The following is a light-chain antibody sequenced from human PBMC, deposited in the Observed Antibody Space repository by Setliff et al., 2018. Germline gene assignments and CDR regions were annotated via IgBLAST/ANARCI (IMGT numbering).Light chain of an antibody. Sequence: QSALTQPRSVSGSPGQSVTISCTGTSSDVGGYNYVSWYQQHPGKAPELMIYDVTKRPSGVPDRFSGSKSGNTASLTISGLQPEDEADYYCASYTATSTPLYVFGTGTKVTVL. V-gene: IGLV2-11*01. CDR2: DVT. CDR3: ASYTATSTPLYV. CDR1: SSDVGGYNY. J-gene: IGLJ1*01.